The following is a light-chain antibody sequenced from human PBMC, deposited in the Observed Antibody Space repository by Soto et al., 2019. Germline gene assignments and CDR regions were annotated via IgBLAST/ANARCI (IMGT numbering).Light chain of an antibody. CDR1: SSDVGGYNY. J-gene: IGLJ3*02. CDR2: EFS. V-gene: IGLV2-14*01. Sequence: QSALTKPASVSGSPGQSITIFCTGTSSDVGGYNYVSWYQQHPGKAPKLMIYEFSNRPSGVSNRFSGSKSGNTASLTISGLQAEDEADYYCSSFTSINTWVVGGGTKLTVL. CDR3: SSFTSINTWV.